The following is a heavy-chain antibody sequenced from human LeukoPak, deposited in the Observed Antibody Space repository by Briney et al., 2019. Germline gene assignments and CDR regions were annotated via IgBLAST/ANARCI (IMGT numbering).Heavy chain of an antibody. D-gene: IGHD3-3*01. J-gene: IGHJ5*02. V-gene: IGHV1-8*01. CDR2: MNPNSGNT. CDR1: GYTFTSYD. CDR3: ARAGRHYDFWSGYYLIRNNWFDP. Sequence: ASVKVSCKASGYTFTSYDINWVRQATGQGLEWMGWMNPNSGNTGYAQKFQGRVTMTRNTSISTAYMELSSLRSEDTAVYYCARAGRHYDFWSGYYLIRNNWFDPWGQGTLVTVSS.